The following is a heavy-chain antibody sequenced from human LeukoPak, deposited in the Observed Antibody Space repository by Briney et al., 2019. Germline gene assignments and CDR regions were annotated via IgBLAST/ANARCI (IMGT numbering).Heavy chain of an antibody. Sequence: AGGSLRLSCAASGFIVSSNYMSWVRQAPGKGLEWVSVIYSGGSTYYADSVKGRFTISRDNSKNTLYLQMNSLRAEDTAVYYCAREWEDFGVVGFDYWGQGTLVTVSS. CDR1: GFIVSSNY. CDR2: IYSGGST. CDR3: AREWEDFGVVGFDY. V-gene: IGHV3-53*01. J-gene: IGHJ4*02. D-gene: IGHD2-15*01.